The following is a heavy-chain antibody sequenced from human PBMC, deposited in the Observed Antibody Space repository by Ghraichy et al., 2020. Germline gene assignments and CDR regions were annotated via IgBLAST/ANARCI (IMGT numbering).Heavy chain of an antibody. D-gene: IGHD3-10*01. V-gene: IGHV1-69*13. Sequence: SMKVSCKASGGTFSSYAISWVRQAPGQGLEWMGGIIPIFGTANYAQKFQGRVTITADESTSTAYMELSSLRSEDTAVYYCARGRFGELLYPPFDYWGQGTLVTVSS. CDR1: GGTFSSYA. CDR3: ARGRFGELLYPPFDY. CDR2: IIPIFGTA. J-gene: IGHJ4*02.